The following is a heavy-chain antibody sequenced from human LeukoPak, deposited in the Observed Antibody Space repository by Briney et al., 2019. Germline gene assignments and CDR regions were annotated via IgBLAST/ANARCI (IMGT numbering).Heavy chain of an antibody. CDR3: ARGGSSWSAEYFQH. V-gene: IGHV1-18*01. D-gene: IGHD6-13*01. CDR2: ISGYNGDT. Sequence: ASVKVSCKASGYTFTNYGINWVRQAPGQGLEWMGWISGYNGDTKFAQELQDRLTLTSDTSTNTAYMELRSLRSDDTAVYFCARGGSSWSAEYFQHWGQGTLVTVSS. J-gene: IGHJ1*01. CDR1: GYTFTNYG.